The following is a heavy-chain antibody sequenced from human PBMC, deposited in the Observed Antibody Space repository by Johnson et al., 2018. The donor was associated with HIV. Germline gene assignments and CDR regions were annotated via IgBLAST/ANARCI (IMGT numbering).Heavy chain of an antibody. D-gene: IGHD3-10*01. J-gene: IGHJ3*02. CDR3: ARDHLIGLLWFGDHKWSGAFDI. CDR1: GFTFSSYD. V-gene: IGHV3-13*01. CDR2: IGTAGDT. Sequence: MLLVESGGGVVQPGRSLRLSCAASGFTFSSYDMHWVRQATGKGLEWVSAIGTAGDTYYPGSVKGRFTISRENAKNTLYLQMNSLRAEDTAVYYCARDHLIGLLWFGDHKWSGAFDIWGQGTMVTVSS.